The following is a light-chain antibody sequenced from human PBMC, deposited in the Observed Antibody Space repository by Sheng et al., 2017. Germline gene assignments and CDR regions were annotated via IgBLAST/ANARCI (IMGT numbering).Light chain of an antibody. J-gene: IGKJ4*01. CDR2: AAS. V-gene: IGKV1-39*01. Sequence: DIQMTQSPSSLSASVGDRVTIACRASQSINSYLNWYQQKPGRAPELLIYAASDLQPGRPXEVSASGSGTHFTLTISSLQPEDFATYFCLQTYNFPLTFGGGTKVEI. CDR1: QSINSY. CDR3: LQTYNFPLT.